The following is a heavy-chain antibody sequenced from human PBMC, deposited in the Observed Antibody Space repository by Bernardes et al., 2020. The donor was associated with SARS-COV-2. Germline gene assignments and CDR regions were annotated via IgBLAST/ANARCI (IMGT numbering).Heavy chain of an antibody. Sequence: SETLSLTCGVYGGSLSYYYWHWIRQSPEKGLEWIGEVNQSGTAKYSPSLRTRVTISVDMSKNQFSLRLTSLTAADTSFYYCAKDPFYDFWSGYYLDYWGQGTLVTVSS. CDR2: VNQSGTA. D-gene: IGHD3-3*01. CDR3: AKDPFYDFWSGYYLDY. CDR1: GGSLSYYY. V-gene: IGHV4-34*01. J-gene: IGHJ4*02.